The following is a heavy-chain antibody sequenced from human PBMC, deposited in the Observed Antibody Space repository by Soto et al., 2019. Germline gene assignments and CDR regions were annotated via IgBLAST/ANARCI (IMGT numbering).Heavy chain of an antibody. J-gene: IGHJ3*02. CDR1: GFTVSSNY. CDR2: IYSGGST. V-gene: IGHV3-66*01. Sequence: EVQLVESGGGLVQPGGSLRLSCAASGFTVSSNYMSWVRQAPGKGLEWVSVIYSGGSTYYADSVKGRFTISRDNSKNTLYLQMNCLRAEDTAVYYCARDNPPRITIFGVVTRGAFDIWGQGTMVTVSS. D-gene: IGHD3-3*01. CDR3: ARDNPPRITIFGVVTRGAFDI.